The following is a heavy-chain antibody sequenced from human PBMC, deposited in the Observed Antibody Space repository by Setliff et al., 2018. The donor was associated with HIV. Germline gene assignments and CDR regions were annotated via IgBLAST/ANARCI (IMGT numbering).Heavy chain of an antibody. V-gene: IGHV3-7*03. Sequence: PGGSLRLSCAASGFTFSNYWMFWVRQAPGKGLEWVANIKFDGSEKYYVDSVKGRFSISRDNAKNSLFLQMNSLTADDTAVYYCARDRTGGWAFESRGQGTLVTVSS. CDR1: GFTFSNYW. D-gene: IGHD2-8*02. CDR2: IKFDGSEK. J-gene: IGHJ4*02. CDR3: ARDRTGGWAFES.